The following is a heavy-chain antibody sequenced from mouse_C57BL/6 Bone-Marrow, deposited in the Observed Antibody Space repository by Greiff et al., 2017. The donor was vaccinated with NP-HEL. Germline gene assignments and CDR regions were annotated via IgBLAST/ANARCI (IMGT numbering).Heavy chain of an antibody. Sequence: VKLVESGAELARPGASVKLSCKASGYTFTSYGISWVKQRTGQGLEWIGEIYPRSGNTYYNEKFKGKATLTADKSSSTAYMELRSLTSEDSAVYFCARTLLPAWFAYWGQGTLVTVSA. V-gene: IGHV1-81*01. CDR1: GYTFTSYG. J-gene: IGHJ3*01. CDR2: IYPRSGNT. CDR3: ARTLLPAWFAY.